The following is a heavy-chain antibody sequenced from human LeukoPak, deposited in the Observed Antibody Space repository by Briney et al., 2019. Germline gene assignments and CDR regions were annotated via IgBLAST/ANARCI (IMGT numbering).Heavy chain of an antibody. CDR2: ISGSGGRT. D-gene: IGHD3-10*01. V-gene: IGHV3-23*01. Sequence: GGSLRLSCAASGFTVSSNYMSWVRQAPGKGLEWVSSISGSGGRTYYADSVKGRFTISRDNPENTLFLQMNSLRAEDTAVYYCARDPYYVSGTYRYFDLWGQGTLVTVSS. CDR1: GFTVSSNY. CDR3: ARDPYYVSGTYRYFDL. J-gene: IGHJ4*02.